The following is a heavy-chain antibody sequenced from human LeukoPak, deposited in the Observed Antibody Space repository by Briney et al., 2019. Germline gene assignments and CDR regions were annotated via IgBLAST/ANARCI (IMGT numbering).Heavy chain of an antibody. CDR1: GGSISSYY. J-gene: IGHJ4*02. Sequence: KPSETLSLTCTVSGGSISSYYWSWIRQPPGKGLEWIGYIYYSGSTNYNPSLKSRVTISVDTSKNQFSLKLSSVTAADTAVYYCARHESSFGDFWSGYRFDYWGQGTLVTVSS. CDR2: IYYSGST. D-gene: IGHD3-3*01. CDR3: ARHESSFGDFWSGYRFDY. V-gene: IGHV4-59*08.